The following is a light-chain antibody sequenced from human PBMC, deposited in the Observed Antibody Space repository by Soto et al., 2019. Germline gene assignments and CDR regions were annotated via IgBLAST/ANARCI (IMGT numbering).Light chain of an antibody. CDR1: QSISSW. J-gene: IGKJ4*01. V-gene: IGKV1-5*03. CDR3: QQYSTYPIT. CDR2: KGS. Sequence: DIQMTQSPSTLSASVGDRVTITCWASQSISSWLAWYQQKPGKAPNLLIYKGSSLESGVPSRFSGSGSETEFTLTISSLQPDDFATYYCQQYSTYPITFGGGTKVEIK.